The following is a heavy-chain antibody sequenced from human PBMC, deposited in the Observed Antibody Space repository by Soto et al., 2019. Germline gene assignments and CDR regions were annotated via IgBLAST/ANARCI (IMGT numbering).Heavy chain of an antibody. V-gene: IGHV4-59*01. J-gene: IGHJ5*02. Sequence: HSETLSITFTVSSGTISSYYWSWIRQPPGKGLEWIGYIYYSGSTNYTPALKSRVTISVDTSKTQFSLKLSSVTAADTAVYYCSRDKGQWLRYGWFDPWGQGTLVSVSS. CDR2: IYYSGST. CDR1: SGTISSYY. CDR3: SRDKGQWLRYGWFDP. D-gene: IGHD6-19*01.